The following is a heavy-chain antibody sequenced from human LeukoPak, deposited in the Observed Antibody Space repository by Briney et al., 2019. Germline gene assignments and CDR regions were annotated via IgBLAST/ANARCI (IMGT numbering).Heavy chain of an antibody. V-gene: IGHV3-21*01. Sequence: GRSLRLSCAASGFTFSSYSMNWVRQAPGKGLEWVSSISSSSSYIYYADSVKGRFTISRDNAKNSLYLQMNSLRAEDTAVYYCARDTPALRAFDIWGQGTMVTVSS. CDR3: ARDTPALRAFDI. CDR1: GFTFSSYS. J-gene: IGHJ3*02. CDR2: ISSSSSYI.